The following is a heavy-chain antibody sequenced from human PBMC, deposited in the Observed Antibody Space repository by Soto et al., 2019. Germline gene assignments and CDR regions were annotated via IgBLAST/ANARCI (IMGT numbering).Heavy chain of an antibody. Sequence: GGSLRLSCAASGFTFSIYAMNWVCQAPGKGLEWVSAISGSGGSTYYADSVKGRFTISRDSSKNTLYLQMNSLRAEDTAVYYCAKGNSWSPALVLDIWGQGTMVTVSS. J-gene: IGHJ3*02. D-gene: IGHD1-7*01. CDR3: AKGNSWSPALVLDI. V-gene: IGHV3-23*01. CDR1: GFTFSIYA. CDR2: ISGSGGST.